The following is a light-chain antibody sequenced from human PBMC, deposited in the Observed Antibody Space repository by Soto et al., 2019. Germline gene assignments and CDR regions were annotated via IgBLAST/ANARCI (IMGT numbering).Light chain of an antibody. J-gene: IGLJ3*02. CDR1: SGSVSTSYY. CDR3: VLYMGSGICV. CDR2: STN. V-gene: IGLV8-61*01. Sequence: QTVVTQEPSFSVSPGRTVTLTCGLSSGSVSTSYYPSWYQQTPGQAPRTLIYSTNTRSSGVPDRFSGSILGNKAALSITGAQADDEYDYDWVLYMGSGICVFGGGTKVTLL.